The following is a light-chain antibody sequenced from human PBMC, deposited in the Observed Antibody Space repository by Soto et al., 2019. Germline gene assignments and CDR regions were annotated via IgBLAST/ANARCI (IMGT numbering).Light chain of an antibody. CDR1: QSVSGF. CDR2: DAS. J-gene: IGKJ4*01. Sequence: EIGLTQSPATLSLSPGDRATLSCRASQSVSGFLAWYQQKPGQAPRLLIYDASNRATGIPARFSGSGSGTDFTLTISSLEPEDFAVYYCQQRSNSPLTFGGGTKVDIK. V-gene: IGKV3-11*01. CDR3: QQRSNSPLT.